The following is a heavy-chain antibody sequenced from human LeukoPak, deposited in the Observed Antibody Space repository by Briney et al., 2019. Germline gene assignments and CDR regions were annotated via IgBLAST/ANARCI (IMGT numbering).Heavy chain of an antibody. Sequence: SVKVSCKASGGTFSSYAISWVRQAPGQGLEWMGRIIPIFGTANYAQKFQGRVTITTDQSTSTAYMELSSLRSEDTAVYYCAREYYYDSSGYYYVIDYWGQGTLVTVSS. J-gene: IGHJ4*02. CDR3: AREYYYDSSGYYYVIDY. CDR1: GGTFSSYA. D-gene: IGHD3-22*01. CDR2: IIPIFGTA. V-gene: IGHV1-69*05.